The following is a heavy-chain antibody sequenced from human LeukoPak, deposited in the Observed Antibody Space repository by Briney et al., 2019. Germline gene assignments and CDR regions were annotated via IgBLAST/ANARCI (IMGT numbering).Heavy chain of an antibody. CDR3: ARDYTYYYDDSGPHYYFDY. J-gene: IGHJ4*02. CDR1: GFTFSTNW. Sequence: GGSLRLSCAASGFTFSTNWMSWVRQAPGEGLEWVANINQDGREKYSVDSVKGRFTISRDNAKNSLYLQMNSLRAEDTAVYYCARDYTYYYDDSGPHYYFDYWGQGTLVTVSS. V-gene: IGHV3-7*04. D-gene: IGHD3-22*01. CDR2: INQDGREK.